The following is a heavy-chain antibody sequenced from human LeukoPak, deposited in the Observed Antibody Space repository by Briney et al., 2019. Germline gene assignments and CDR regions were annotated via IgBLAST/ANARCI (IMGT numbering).Heavy chain of an antibody. CDR1: GYSFTSYW. D-gene: IGHD2-2*01. V-gene: IGHV5-51*01. CDR2: IYPGDSDT. J-gene: IGHJ4*02. CDR3: ARRYQNYFDY. Sequence: GEYLKISSKGSGYSFTSYWIGCWSQMPRKDLEEMGIIYPGDSDTSYSPSFQGQVTISADQSITTAYLQWSSLKASDTAMYYCARRYQNYFDYWGQGTLVTVSS.